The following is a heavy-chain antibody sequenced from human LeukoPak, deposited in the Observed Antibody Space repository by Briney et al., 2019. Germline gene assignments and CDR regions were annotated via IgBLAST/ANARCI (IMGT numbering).Heavy chain of an antibody. CDR3: ARGLHFSYDFWSGYYGYYGMDV. Sequence: PSETLSLTCTVSGGSISSYYWSWIRQPPGKGLEWIGEINHSGSTNYNPSLKSRVTISVDTSKNQFSLKLSSVTAADTAVYYCARGLHFSYDFWSGYYGYYGMDVWGQGTTVTVSS. J-gene: IGHJ6*02. D-gene: IGHD3-3*01. CDR2: INHSGST. V-gene: IGHV4-34*01. CDR1: GGSISSYY.